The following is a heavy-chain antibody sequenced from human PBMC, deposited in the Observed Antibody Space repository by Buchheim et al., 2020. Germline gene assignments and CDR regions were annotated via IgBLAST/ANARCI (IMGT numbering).Heavy chain of an antibody. D-gene: IGHD6-6*01. Sequence: QVQLVQSGAEVQKPGASVKVSCKTSGYTFTNYNIHWVRQAPGQGLEWMGIIYPTGGSTSYTPKFQGRVTMTRDTSTSTVYMELSSLRSDDTAVYYCARGGSSSSFGYWGQGTL. V-gene: IGHV1-46*01. CDR1: GYTFTNYN. J-gene: IGHJ4*02. CDR2: IYPTGGST. CDR3: ARGGSSSSFGY.